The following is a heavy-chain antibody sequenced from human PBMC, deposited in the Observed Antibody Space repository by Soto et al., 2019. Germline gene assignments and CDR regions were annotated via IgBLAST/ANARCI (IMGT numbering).Heavy chain of an antibody. J-gene: IGHJ4*02. CDR3: ARGPNPYYFDY. Sequence: QVQFVQSGAEVKKPGASVKVSCKASGYTFTSYAMHWVRQAPGQRLEWMGWINAGNGNTQYSQKFQGRVTITRDTAASTAYMELSSLRSEDTAVYYCARGPNPYYFDYWGQGTLVTVSS. CDR1: GYTFTSYA. CDR2: INAGNGNT. V-gene: IGHV1-3*01.